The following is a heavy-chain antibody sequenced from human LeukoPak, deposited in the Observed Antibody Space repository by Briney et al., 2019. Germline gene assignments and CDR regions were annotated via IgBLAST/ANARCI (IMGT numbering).Heavy chain of an antibody. D-gene: IGHD6-19*01. J-gene: IGHJ3*02. CDR2: FDPEDGET. CDR1: GYTLTELS. V-gene: IGHV1-24*01. CDR3: ATVPSGLGAVAGTDAFDI. Sequence: GASVEVSCKVSGYTLTELSMHWVRQAPGKGLEWMGGFDPEDGETIYAQKFQGRVTMTEDTSTDTAYMELSSLRSEDTAVYYCATVPSGLGAVAGTDAFDIWGQGTMVTVSS.